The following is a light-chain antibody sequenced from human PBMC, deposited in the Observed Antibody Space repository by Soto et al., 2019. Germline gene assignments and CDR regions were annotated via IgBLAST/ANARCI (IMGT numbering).Light chain of an antibody. CDR1: QSSRSS. Sequence: EVVMTQSPATLSVSPGERATLSCRSSQSSRSSLGWYQQKPRQPPSLLIYEVSIRATGIPARFNGSGSGTEFTLTISSLQSEDFAVYYCQQYNKWPPTFGQGTRLEI. V-gene: IGKV3-15*01. CDR3: QQYNKWPPT. CDR2: EVS. J-gene: IGKJ5*01.